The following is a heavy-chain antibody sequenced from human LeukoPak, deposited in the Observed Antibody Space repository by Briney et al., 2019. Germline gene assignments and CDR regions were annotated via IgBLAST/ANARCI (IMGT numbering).Heavy chain of an antibody. CDR3: ARVWYSSGYYYPGGNYYYYMDV. CDR1: GYTFTSYD. D-gene: IGHD3-22*01. V-gene: IGHV1-8*03. CDR2: MNPNSGDT. J-gene: IGHJ6*03. Sequence: ASVKVSCKASGYTFTSYDINWVRQAPGQGLEWMGWMNPNSGDTGYAQKFQGRVTITRNTSISTAYMELSRLRSEDTAVYYCARVWYSSGYYYPGGNYYYYMDVWGKGTTVTVPS.